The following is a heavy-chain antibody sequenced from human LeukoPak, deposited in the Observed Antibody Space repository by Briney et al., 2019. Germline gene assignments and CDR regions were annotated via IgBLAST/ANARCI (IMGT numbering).Heavy chain of an antibody. D-gene: IGHD6-13*01. CDR2: IYYSGST. J-gene: IGHJ4*02. V-gene: IGHV4-61*01. CDR3: VRRAGYTSSWYEY. CDR1: SGSVNSGSYY. Sequence: SETLSLTCTVSSGSVNSGSYYWNCVRQPPGKRLEWIGYIYYSGSTNYNPSLKSRVTISLDTSKNQRSLKLSSVTAADTAVYYCVRRAGYTSSWYEYWGQGTLVTVSS.